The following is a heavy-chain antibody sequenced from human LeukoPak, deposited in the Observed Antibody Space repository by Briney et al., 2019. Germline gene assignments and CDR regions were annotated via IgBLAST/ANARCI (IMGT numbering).Heavy chain of an antibody. Sequence: EASVKVSCKASGYTFTSYYMHWVRQAPGQGLEWMGWINPNSGGTNYAQKFQGRVTMTRDTSISTAYMELSRLKSDDTAVYYCARAMGIAGKYAHKWFDPWGQGTLVTVSS. CDR1: GYTFTSYY. CDR3: ARAMGIAGKYAHKWFDP. CDR2: INPNSGGT. D-gene: IGHD5-18*01. J-gene: IGHJ5*02. V-gene: IGHV1-2*02.